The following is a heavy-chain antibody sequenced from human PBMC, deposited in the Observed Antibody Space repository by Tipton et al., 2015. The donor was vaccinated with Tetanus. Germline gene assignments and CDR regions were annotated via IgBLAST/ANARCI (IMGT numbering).Heavy chain of an antibody. CDR2: ITDSGST. V-gene: IGHV4-34*01. CDR1: GGSSSGYY. CDR3: ARGPSVAYCSGGSCPVWFDP. D-gene: IGHD2-15*01. J-gene: IGHJ5*02. Sequence: TLSLTCTVYGGSSSGYYWNWIRQPPGKGLEWIGEITDSGSTNYNPSLKSRVTISVDTSKNQFSLKLSSVTAADTAVYYCARGPSVAYCSGGSCPVWFDPWGQGTLVTVSS.